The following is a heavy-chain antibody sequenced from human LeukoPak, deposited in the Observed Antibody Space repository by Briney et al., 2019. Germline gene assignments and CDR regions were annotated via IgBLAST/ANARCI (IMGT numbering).Heavy chain of an antibody. CDR2: IYHSGST. J-gene: IGHJ4*02. CDR1: GGSISSGGYS. V-gene: IGHV4-30-2*01. D-gene: IGHD6-19*01. Sequence: SETPSLTCAVSGGSISSGGYSWSWIRQPPGKGLEWIGYIYHSGSTYYNPSLKSRVTIPVDRSKNQFSLKLSSVTAADTAVYYCARAAEGDYFDYWGQGALVTVSS. CDR3: ARAAEGDYFDY.